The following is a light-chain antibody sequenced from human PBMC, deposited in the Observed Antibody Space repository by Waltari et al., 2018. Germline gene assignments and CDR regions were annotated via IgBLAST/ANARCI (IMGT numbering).Light chain of an antibody. Sequence: EIVMTQSPATLSVSPGERAPLSCRASQSVSSNLAWYQQTPGQAPSLLIYVSSTRAPGIPARFSGSGSGTEFTLTISSLQSEDFAVYYCQQYNNWPKTFGQGTKVEIK. CDR1: QSVSSN. CDR2: VSS. V-gene: IGKV3-15*01. J-gene: IGKJ1*01. CDR3: QQYNNWPKT.